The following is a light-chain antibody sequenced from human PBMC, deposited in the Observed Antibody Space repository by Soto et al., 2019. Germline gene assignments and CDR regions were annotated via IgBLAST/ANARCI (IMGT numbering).Light chain of an antibody. V-gene: IGKV3-20*01. CDR2: GAS. J-gene: IGKJ3*01. Sequence: EIVLTQSPGTLSLSPGERATLSCRASQSFSSSYLAWYQQKPGQAPRLLIYGASSRATGIPDRFSGSGSGTDCTLTISRLEPEDFAVYYCQQYGSSPYTFGPGTKVDIK. CDR3: QQYGSSPYT. CDR1: QSFSSSY.